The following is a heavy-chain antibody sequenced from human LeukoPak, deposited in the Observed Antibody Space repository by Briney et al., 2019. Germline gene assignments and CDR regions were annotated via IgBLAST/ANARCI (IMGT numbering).Heavy chain of an antibody. CDR3: ARGVVGAAEGDDAFDI. CDR1: GYTFTSYG. D-gene: IGHD1-26*01. V-gene: IGHV1-18*01. J-gene: IGHJ3*02. CDR2: ISAYNGNT. Sequence: ASVKVTCKASGYTFTSYGISWVRQAPGQGLEWMGWISAYNGNTNYAQKLQGRVTMTTDTSTSTAYMELRSPRSDDTAVYYCARGVVGAAEGDDAFDIWGQGTMVTVSS.